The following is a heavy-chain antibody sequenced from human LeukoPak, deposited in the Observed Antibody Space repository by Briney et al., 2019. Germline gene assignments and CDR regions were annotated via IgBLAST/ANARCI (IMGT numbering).Heavy chain of an antibody. J-gene: IGHJ4*02. D-gene: IGHD2-2*01. V-gene: IGHV3-15*01. CDR2: IKSKTDGGTT. Sequence: GGSLRLSCAASGFTFTNAWMSWVRQAPGKGLEWVGRIKSKTDGGTTDYAAPVKGRFTISRDDSKNTLYLQMNSLKTEDTAVYYCTTGHCSSTRCSPEIDYWGQGTLVTVSS. CDR1: GFTFTNAW. CDR3: TTGHCSSTRCSPEIDY.